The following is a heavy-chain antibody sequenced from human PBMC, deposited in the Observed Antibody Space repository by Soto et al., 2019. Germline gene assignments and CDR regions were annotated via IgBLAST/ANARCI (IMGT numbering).Heavy chain of an antibody. CDR1: GGTFTNYA. J-gene: IGHJ5*01. V-gene: IGHV1-69*06. CDR2: ILPIFGPA. CDR3: ARSGWPHYDRSGHDS. Sequence: QVQLVQSGAEVKKPGSSVKVSCKASGGTFTNYAISWVRQAPGQGLEWVGGILPIFGPANYAQMFQGRVTITADTSTTTAFLELSGLRSEDTAVYFCARSGWPHYDRSGHDSWGQGTLVTVSS. D-gene: IGHD3-22*01.